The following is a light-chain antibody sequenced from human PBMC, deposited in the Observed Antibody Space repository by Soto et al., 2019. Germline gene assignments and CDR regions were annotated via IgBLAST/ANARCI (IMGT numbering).Light chain of an antibody. CDR2: AAS. CDR3: HQSFSTPRT. CDR1: QTISDF. V-gene: IGKV1-39*01. J-gene: IGKJ1*01. Sequence: DIQMTQSPSSLSASIGDRVTITCRASQTISDFLNWSQHKPGKAPKLLIYAASSLHGGGPSRFSGSGSGTNFTLTISCLQPEDFATYFCHQSFSTPRTFGQGTKVEIK.